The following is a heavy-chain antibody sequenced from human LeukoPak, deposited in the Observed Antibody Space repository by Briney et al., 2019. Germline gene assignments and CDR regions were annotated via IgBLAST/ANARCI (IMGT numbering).Heavy chain of an antibody. CDR1: GYTFTGYY. V-gene: IGHV1-2*02. Sequence: ASVKVSCKASGYTFTGYYIHWVRQAPGQGLEWMGWINPNSGGTNYAQKFQGRVTMTRDTSISTAYMELSRLRSDDTAVYYCARGSSSSSPSGRYWGQGTLVTVSS. CDR2: INPNSGGT. D-gene: IGHD6-6*01. CDR3: ARGSSSSSPSGRY. J-gene: IGHJ4*02.